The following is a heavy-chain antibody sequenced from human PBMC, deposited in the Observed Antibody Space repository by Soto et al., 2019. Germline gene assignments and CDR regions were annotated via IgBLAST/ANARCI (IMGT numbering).Heavy chain of an antibody. D-gene: IGHD3-3*01. Sequence: VGSLRLSCAASGFTFSSYAMHWVRQAPGKGLEWVAVISYDGSNKYYADSVKGRFTISRDNSKNTLYLQMNSLRAEDTAVYYCAREVSGLRFLEWLFPADYYYYGMDVWGQGTTVTVSS. J-gene: IGHJ6*02. CDR3: AREVSGLRFLEWLFPADYYYYGMDV. V-gene: IGHV3-30-3*01. CDR2: ISYDGSNK. CDR1: GFTFSSYA.